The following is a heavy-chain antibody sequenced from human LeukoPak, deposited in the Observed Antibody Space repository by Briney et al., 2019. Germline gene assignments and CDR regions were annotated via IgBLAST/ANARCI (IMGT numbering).Heavy chain of an antibody. J-gene: IGHJ6*03. CDR3: ATFRVVGRYYYYMDV. CDR2: IYYSGST. Sequence: SETLSLTCTVSGGSISSYYRSWIRQPPGKGLEWIGYIYYSGSTNYNPSLKSRVTISVDTSKNQFSLKLSSVTAADTAVYYGATFRVVGRYYYYMDVWGKGTTVTVYS. D-gene: IGHD1-26*01. CDR1: GGSISSYY. V-gene: IGHV4-59*01.